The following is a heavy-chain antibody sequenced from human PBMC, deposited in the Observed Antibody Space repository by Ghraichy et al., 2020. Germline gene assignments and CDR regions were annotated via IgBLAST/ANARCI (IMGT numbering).Heavy chain of an antibody. Sequence: GGSLRLSCAASGFTFNRYSLNWVRQAPGKGLEWVSSISSPSSYIFYIDAVKGRFTISRDNARNSLYLQMNSLRADDTAVYYCVRGYNYDFNWYFDLWGRGTLVTVSS. CDR1: GFTFNRYS. CDR3: VRGYNYDFNWYFDL. V-gene: IGHV3-21*01. D-gene: IGHD5-18*01. J-gene: IGHJ2*01. CDR2: ISSPSSYI.